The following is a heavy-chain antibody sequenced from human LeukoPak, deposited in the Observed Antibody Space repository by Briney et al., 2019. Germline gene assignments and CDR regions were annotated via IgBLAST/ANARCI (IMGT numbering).Heavy chain of an antibody. Sequence: MTSETLSLTCTVSGGSITSYYWSWIRQPPGKGLEWIGYIYYSGTTNYNPSLKSRVTISVDTSKNQFSLKLSSVTAADTAVYYCATYSGTYKNWFDSWGQGTLVTVSS. CDR1: GGSITSYY. V-gene: IGHV4-59*01. D-gene: IGHD1-26*01. CDR2: IYYSGTT. J-gene: IGHJ5*01. CDR3: ATYSGTYKNWFDS.